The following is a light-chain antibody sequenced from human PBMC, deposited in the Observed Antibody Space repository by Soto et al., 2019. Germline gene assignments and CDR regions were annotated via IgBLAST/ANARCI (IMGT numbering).Light chain of an antibody. V-gene: IGKV4-1*01. CDR2: WAS. Sequence: DIVMTQSPDSLAVSLGERATINCKSSQTVLYNSDNKNYLAWYQQKQGQPPKLHIYWASTRESWVPDRFSGSGSGTDFTLTISSLQAEDVATYYCQQYYTIPHFSGGTKVEI. CDR3: QQYYTIPH. CDR1: QTVLYNSDNKNY. J-gene: IGKJ4*01.